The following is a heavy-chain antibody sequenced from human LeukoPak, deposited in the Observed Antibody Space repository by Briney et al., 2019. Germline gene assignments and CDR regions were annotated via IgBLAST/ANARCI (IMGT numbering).Heavy chain of an antibody. V-gene: IGHV5-51*01. CDR2: IFPIDSET. CDR3: KRGCSGGSCSRDAMDV. Sequence: GESLKISCKASGYSFSSYWIALVRQMPGKVLEWMGIIFPIDSETTYSPSFQGQVTISADNSSTTSYLQWSSRKASDTAMHYCKRGCSGGSCSRDAMDVWGQGTMVTVSS. D-gene: IGHD2-15*01. J-gene: IGHJ6*02. CDR1: GYSFSSYW.